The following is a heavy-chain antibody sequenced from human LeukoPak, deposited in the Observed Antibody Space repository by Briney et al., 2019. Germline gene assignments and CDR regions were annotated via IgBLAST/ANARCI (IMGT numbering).Heavy chain of an antibody. V-gene: IGHV3-9*01. D-gene: IGHD6-19*01. CDR2: ISWNSGSI. CDR3: AKDNNQAVAGDIDY. Sequence: PGRSLRLSCAASGFTFDDYAMHWVRQAPGKGLEWISGISWNSGSIGYADSVKGRFTISRDNAKNSLYLQMNSLRAEDTALYYCAKDNNQAVAGDIDYWGQGTLVTVSS. CDR1: GFTFDDYA. J-gene: IGHJ4*02.